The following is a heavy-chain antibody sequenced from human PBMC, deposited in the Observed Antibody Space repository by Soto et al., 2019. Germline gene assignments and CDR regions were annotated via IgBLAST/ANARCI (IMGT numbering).Heavy chain of an antibody. V-gene: IGHV1-18*01. CDR2: ITTYNGNT. CDR3: VRVLQEGGIYFDN. D-gene: IGHD1-1*01. J-gene: IGHJ4*02. Sequence: QVQLEQSGVEVKKPGASVKVSCKASGYSFTNYGITWVRQAPGQGLEWMGWITTYNGNTNYAQKFQGRVTMTTNTSASTAYMELRSLTSADTAVYYCVRVLQEGGIYFDNWGQGALVTVSS. CDR1: GYSFTNYG.